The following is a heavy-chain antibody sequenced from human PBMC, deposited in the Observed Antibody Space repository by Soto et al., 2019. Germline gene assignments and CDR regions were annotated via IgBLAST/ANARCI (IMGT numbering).Heavy chain of an antibody. CDR2: ISGGRGGT. D-gene: IGHD3-9*01. CDR1: GFNYSCYG. CDR3: AKDKRYDILRAGDALDI. Sequence: VGSVRISCSPPGFNYSCYGIHWGRQAPGKGLEWLSAISGGRGGTYYADSVKGRVNISRDMSQNRRDLQMNSLRGENTAVYYSAKDKRYDILRAGDALDISSQGTSVTVS. J-gene: IGHJ3*02. V-gene: IGHV3-23*01.